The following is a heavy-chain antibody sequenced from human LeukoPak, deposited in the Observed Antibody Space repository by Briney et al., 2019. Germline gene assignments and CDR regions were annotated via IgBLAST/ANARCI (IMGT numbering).Heavy chain of an antibody. Sequence: SETLSLTCTVSGGSISSSSYYWGWIRQPPGKGLEWIGSIYYSGSTYYNPSLKSRVTISVDTSKNQFSLKLSSVTAADTAVYYCARGGQYYYDSSGYSGFDYWGQGTLVTVSS. V-gene: IGHV4-39*01. CDR3: ARGGQYYYDSSGYSGFDY. J-gene: IGHJ4*02. CDR2: IYYSGST. CDR1: GGSISSSSYY. D-gene: IGHD3-22*01.